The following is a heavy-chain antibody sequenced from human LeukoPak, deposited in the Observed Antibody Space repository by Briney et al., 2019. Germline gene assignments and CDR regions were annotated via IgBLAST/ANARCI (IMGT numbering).Heavy chain of an antibody. Sequence: ASVTVSCKASGFTFTTYAIHWVRQAPGQGLEWMGWITPGGGTNYPQKFQGRVAITWDTSITTAYMDLSRLTSDDTAVYYCARDRYGDGFAHLDYWGQGALVTVSS. V-gene: IGHV1-2*02. CDR1: GFTFTTYA. CDR3: ARDRYGDGFAHLDY. J-gene: IGHJ4*02. CDR2: ITPGGGT. D-gene: IGHD5-24*01.